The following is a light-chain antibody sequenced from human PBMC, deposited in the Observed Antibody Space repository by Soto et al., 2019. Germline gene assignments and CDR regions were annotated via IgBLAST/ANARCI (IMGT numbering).Light chain of an antibody. CDR3: QQSYSSPRT. V-gene: IGKV1-39*01. J-gene: IGKJ1*01. CDR1: QGISTY. CDR2: AAS. Sequence: IQVSQSPSSLSASVGDRVTITCRASQGISTYLNCYQQKPGKAPKLLIYAASSLQSGVPSRFSGSGSGTEFTLTVSSLQPDDFATYFCQQSYSSPRTFGQGTKV.